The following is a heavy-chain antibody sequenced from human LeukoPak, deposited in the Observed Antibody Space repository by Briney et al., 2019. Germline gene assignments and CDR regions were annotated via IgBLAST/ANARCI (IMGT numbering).Heavy chain of an antibody. D-gene: IGHD5-18*01. V-gene: IGHV3-30*04. CDR2: TSYDGSNK. J-gene: IGHJ6*02. CDR1: GFTFSSYA. Sequence: PGGSLRLSCAASGFTFSSYAMHWVRQAPGKGLEWVAVTSYDGSNKYYADSVKGRFTISRDNSKNTLYLQMNSLRAEDTAVYYCARVPLGYSYGYIYYYYGMDVWGQGTTVTVSS. CDR3: ARVPLGYSYGYIYYYYGMDV.